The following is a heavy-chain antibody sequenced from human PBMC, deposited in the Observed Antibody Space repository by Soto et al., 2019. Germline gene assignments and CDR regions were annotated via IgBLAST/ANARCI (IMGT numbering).Heavy chain of an antibody. CDR3: ARDGD. CDR2: ISYDGAKI. Sequence: QVHLVESGGGVVQPGGSLRLSCVVSGFRFSSYAINWVRQAPGKGLEWVAVISYDGAKIYYADSVKGRFTISRDNSKSTLFLQMNSLRPEETATYYCARDGDWGQGTLVTVSS. CDR1: GFRFSSYA. V-gene: IGHV3-30-3*01. J-gene: IGHJ4*02.